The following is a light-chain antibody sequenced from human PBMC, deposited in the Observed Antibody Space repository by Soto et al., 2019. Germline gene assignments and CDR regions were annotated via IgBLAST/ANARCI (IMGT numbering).Light chain of an antibody. J-gene: IGKJ4*01. CDR1: QSISSW. V-gene: IGKV1-5*03. CDR2: KAS. CDR3: QQYSIFSLT. Sequence: DIQMTQSPSTLSASVGDRVTITCLASQSISSWLAWYQPKPGKAPKLLIQKASSLESGVPSRFSGSGSGTGFTLTISSLQPDDFATYYCQQYSIFSLTFGGGTKVEIK.